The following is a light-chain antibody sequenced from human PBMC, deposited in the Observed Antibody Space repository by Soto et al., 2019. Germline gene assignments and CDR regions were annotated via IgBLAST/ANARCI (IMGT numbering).Light chain of an antibody. CDR2: TNS. CDR1: TSNIGANS. Sequence: QAVVTQPPSASGTPGQRVTISCSGSTSNIGANSANWYQQLPGMAPKLLIHTNSQRPSGVPDRFSGSKSGTSASLTISGLQSEDEAEYYCEAWDDSLNGHAVFGGGTQLTVL. V-gene: IGLV1-44*01. CDR3: EAWDDSLNGHAV. J-gene: IGLJ7*01.